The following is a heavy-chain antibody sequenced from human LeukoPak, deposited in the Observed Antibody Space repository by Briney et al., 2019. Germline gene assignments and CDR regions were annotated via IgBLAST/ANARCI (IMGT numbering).Heavy chain of an antibody. CDR2: INHSGST. D-gene: IGHD5-12*01. CDR1: GGSFSGYY. V-gene: IGHV4-34*01. J-gene: IGHJ4*02. CDR3: VRGYSGYDPLDY. Sequence: SETLSLTCAVYGGSFSGYYWSWIRQPPGKGLEWIGEINHSGSTNYNPSLKSRVTVSVDTSKNQFSLKLSSVTAADTAVYYCVRGYSGYDPLDYWGQGTLVTVSS.